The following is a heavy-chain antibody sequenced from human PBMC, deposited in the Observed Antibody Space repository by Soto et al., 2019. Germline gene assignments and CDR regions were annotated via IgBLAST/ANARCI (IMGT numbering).Heavy chain of an antibody. CDR3: ARQTVVPTEGPGPLDY. D-gene: IGHD2-2*01. Sequence: SETLSLTCTVSGGSISSYYWSWIRQPAGKGLEWIGRIYTSGSTNYNPSLKSRVTMSVDTSKNQFSLKLSSVTAADTAVYYCARQTVVPTEGPGPLDYWGQGTLVTVYS. CDR2: IYTSGST. J-gene: IGHJ4*02. CDR1: GGSISSYY. V-gene: IGHV4-4*07.